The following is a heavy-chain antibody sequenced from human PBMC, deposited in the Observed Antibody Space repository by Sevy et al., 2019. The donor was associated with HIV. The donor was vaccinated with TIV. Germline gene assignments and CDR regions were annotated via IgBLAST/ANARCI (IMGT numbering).Heavy chain of an antibody. CDR1: GFTFSGSA. V-gene: IGHV3-73*01. CDR3: TCTIFGVVISDY. CDR2: IRSKANSYAT. J-gene: IGHJ4*02. Sequence: GGSLRLSCAASGFTFSGSAMHWVRQASGKGMEWVGRIRSKANSYATAYAASVKGRFTISTDDSKNTAYLQMNSLKTEDTAVYYCTCTIFGVVISDYWGQGTLVTVSS. D-gene: IGHD3-3*01.